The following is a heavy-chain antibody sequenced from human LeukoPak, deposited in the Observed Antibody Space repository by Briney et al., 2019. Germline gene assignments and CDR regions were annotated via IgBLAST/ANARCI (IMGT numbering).Heavy chain of an antibody. CDR1: GFTFTNYW. CDR3: ARGGLDHAYDI. D-gene: IGHD3/OR15-3a*01. CDR2: IHSDGVGT. V-gene: IGHV3-74*01. Sequence: GGSLRLSCAASGFTFTNYWMHWVRQAPGKGLVWVSRIHSDGVGTIYADSVKGRFTVSRDNSKNVVFLQMSSLRADDTAVYYCARGGLDHAYDIWGQGTMVTVSS. J-gene: IGHJ3*02.